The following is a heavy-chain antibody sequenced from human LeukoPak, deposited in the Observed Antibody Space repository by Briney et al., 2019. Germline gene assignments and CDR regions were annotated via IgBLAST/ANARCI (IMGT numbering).Heavy chain of an antibody. J-gene: IGHJ5*02. CDR3: ARHDSSSFLGARES. Sequence: SETLSLTCTVSGGSISRSIYYWVWIRQPPGKGLEWIGSIYYSGTTYYNPSLKSRVTISVDTSKSQFSLNLSSVTAADTAVYYCARHDSSSFLGARESWGQGTLVTVSS. CDR2: IYYSGTT. D-gene: IGHD6-6*01. V-gene: IGHV4-39*01. CDR1: GGSISRSIYY.